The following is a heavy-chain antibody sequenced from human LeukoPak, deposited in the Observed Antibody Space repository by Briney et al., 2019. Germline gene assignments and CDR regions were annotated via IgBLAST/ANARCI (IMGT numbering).Heavy chain of an antibody. Sequence: GGSLRLSCAVSGFTFSSHPMNWVRQAPGKGLAWVSSISGSGSTTHYADSVKGRFTISRDNSKNTLYLQMNDLRAEDTAIYYCARRDLSDGRWLFLDYWGQGTLVTVSS. V-gene: IGHV3-23*01. CDR2: ISGSGSTT. CDR1: GFTFSSHP. CDR3: ARRDLSDGRWLFLDY. J-gene: IGHJ4*02. D-gene: IGHD3-22*01.